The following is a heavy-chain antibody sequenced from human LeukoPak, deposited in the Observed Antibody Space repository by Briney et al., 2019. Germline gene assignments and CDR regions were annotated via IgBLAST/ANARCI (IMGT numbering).Heavy chain of an antibody. CDR2: INRDGSST. CDR1: GFIFSEYW. D-gene: IGHD2-15*01. Sequence: GGSLRLSCAASGFIFSEYWIHWVRQTPGKGLVWVSRINRDGSSTSYADSVKGRFTISRDNAKNTLYLQMNSLRAEDTAVYYCAREWSVWGQGTLVTVSS. J-gene: IGHJ4*02. V-gene: IGHV3-74*01. CDR3: AREWSV.